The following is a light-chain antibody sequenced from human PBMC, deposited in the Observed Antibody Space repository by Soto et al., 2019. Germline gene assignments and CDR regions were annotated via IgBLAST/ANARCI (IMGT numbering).Light chain of an antibody. CDR1: PDIRDH. CDR3: HQYDNLSHT. J-gene: IGKJ3*01. Sequence: IQMTQSPSSLSASVGDRVTLTCQASPDIRDHLNWYQQQPGKPHKPLLYDAYNLQTGVQSRFSGSGSGTDFTFTIRSLQPEDIATYFCHQYDNLSHTFGPGTKVDIK. CDR2: DAY. V-gene: IGKV1-33*01.